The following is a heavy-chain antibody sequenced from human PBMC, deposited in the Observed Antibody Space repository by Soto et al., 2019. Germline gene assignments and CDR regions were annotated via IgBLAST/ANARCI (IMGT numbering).Heavy chain of an antibody. D-gene: IGHD3-10*01. CDR1: RFTFTSST. J-gene: IGHJ4*02. CDR3: AARDSRTYYPGY. V-gene: IGHV1-58*01. Sequence: SVKVSCKASRFTFTSSTVQWVRQARGQRLEWIGWIVVGSGNTDYAQKFQERVTITRDMSTSTAYMELSSLRSEDTAVYYCAARDSRTYYPGYWGQGTLVTVS. CDR2: IVVGSGNT.